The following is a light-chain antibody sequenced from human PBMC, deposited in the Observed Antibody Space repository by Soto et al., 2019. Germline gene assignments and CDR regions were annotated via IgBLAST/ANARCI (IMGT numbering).Light chain of an antibody. CDR1: QSVSSN. V-gene: IGKV3-15*01. J-gene: IGKJ1*01. Sequence: EIVMTQSPATLSVSPGERATLSCRASQSVSSNLAWYQQKPGQAPRLLIYVESTRATGIPARFSGSGSGTEFTLTISSLQSEDFSFYYCQQYNNLAFMAFGQGTKVKIK. CDR2: VES. CDR3: QQYNNLAFMA.